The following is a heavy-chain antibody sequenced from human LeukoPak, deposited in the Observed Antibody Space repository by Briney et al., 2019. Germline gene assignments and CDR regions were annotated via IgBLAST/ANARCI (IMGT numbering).Heavy chain of an antibody. J-gene: IGHJ4*02. V-gene: IGHV3-23*01. Sequence: PGGTLRLSCAASGFTFSSYAMTWVRQAPGKGLEWDSGISASGSNTYYADSVKGRFTISRENSKNTLSLQMNSLRVEDTAVYYCAKVPSGWLRPSDYWGQGTLVTVSS. CDR2: ISASGSNT. CDR1: GFTFSSYA. CDR3: AKVPSGWLRPSDY. D-gene: IGHD6-19*01.